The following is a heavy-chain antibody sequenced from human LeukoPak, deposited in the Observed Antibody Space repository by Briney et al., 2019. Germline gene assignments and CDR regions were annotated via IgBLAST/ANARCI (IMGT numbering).Heavy chain of an antibody. J-gene: IGHJ4*02. CDR3: ALTYYYDSSGYYYFDY. D-gene: IGHD3-22*01. Sequence: GGSLRLSCAASGFTVSSNYMSWVRQAPGKGLEWVSVIYSGGSTYYADSVKGRFTISRDSSKNTLYLQMNSLRAEDTAVYYCALTYYYDSSGYYYFDYWGQGTLVTVSS. CDR1: GFTVSSNY. CDR2: IYSGGST. V-gene: IGHV3-53*01.